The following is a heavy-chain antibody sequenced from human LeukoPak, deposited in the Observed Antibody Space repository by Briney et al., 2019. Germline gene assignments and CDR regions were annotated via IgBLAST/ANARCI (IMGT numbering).Heavy chain of an antibody. V-gene: IGHV3-21*01. CDR2: ISSSSSYI. CDR1: GFTFSSYS. J-gene: IGHJ4*02. Sequence: GGSLRLPCAASGFTFSSYSLNWVRQAPGKGLEWVSSISSSSSYIYYADSVKGRFTISRDNAKNSLYLQMNSLRAEDTAVYYCARERGYSYGYGDYWGQGTLVTVSS. CDR3: ARERGYSYGYGDY. D-gene: IGHD5-18*01.